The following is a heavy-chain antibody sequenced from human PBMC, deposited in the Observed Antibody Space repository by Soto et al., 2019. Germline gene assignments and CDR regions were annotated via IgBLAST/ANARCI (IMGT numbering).Heavy chain of an antibody. CDR2: ISGSGGST. Sequence: GGSLRLSCAASGFTFSSYAMSWVRQAPGTGLEWVSAISGSGGSTYYADSVKGRFTISRDNSKNPLYLQMNSLRAEDTAVYDCATNHRQYQLRRAPFYFDYGGQGTRVTDSS. CDR1: GFTFSSYA. J-gene: IGHJ4*02. CDR3: ATNHRQYQLRRAPFYFDY. V-gene: IGHV3-23*01. D-gene: IGHD2-2*01.